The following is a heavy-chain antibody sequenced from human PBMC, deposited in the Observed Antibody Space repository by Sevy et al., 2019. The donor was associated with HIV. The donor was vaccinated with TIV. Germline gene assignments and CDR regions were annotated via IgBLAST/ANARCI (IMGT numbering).Heavy chain of an antibody. Sequence: GGSLRLSCAASGFTFSSYSMNWVRQAPGKGLEWVSYIDKNSGTIYYADSVKGRFLISRDNAKNSLSLQMNGLRDEDTAVYYCTRANLEYCSGGSCSTFGFWGQGTLVPVSS. J-gene: IGHJ4*02. V-gene: IGHV3-48*02. CDR2: IDKNSGTI. D-gene: IGHD2-15*01. CDR1: GFTFSSYS. CDR3: TRANLEYCSGGSCSTFGF.